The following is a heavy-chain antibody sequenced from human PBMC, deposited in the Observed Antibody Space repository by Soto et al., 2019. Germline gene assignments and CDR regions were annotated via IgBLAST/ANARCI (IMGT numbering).Heavy chain of an antibody. D-gene: IGHD3-16*02. CDR3: ARAKYYDYVWGSYRYPFDY. J-gene: IGHJ4*02. CDR1: GGSISSGGYY. Sequence: SETLSLTCTVSGGSISSGGYYWSWIRQHPGKGLEWIGYIYYSGSTNYNPSLKSRVTISVDKSKNQFSLKLSSVTAADTAVYYCARAKYYDYVWGSYRYPFDYWGQGTLVTVSS. V-gene: IGHV4-31*03. CDR2: IYYSGST.